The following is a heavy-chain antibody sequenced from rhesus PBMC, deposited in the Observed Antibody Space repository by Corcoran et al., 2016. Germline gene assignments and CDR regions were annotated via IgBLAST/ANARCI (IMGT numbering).Heavy chain of an antibody. CDR2: ISGSSGRT. V-gene: IGHV4-65*01. CDR1: GGSVSSSKR. D-gene: IGHD1-1*01. CDR3: ASPGVHFDY. J-gene: IGHJ4*01. Sequence: QVQLQESGPGLEKPSETLSLTCAVSGGSVSSSKRWSWIRQPPGKGLEGIGDISGSSGRTSYNPSLKSRVTISTDTSKNQFSLKLSSVTAADTAVYYCASPGVHFDYWGQGVLVTVSS.